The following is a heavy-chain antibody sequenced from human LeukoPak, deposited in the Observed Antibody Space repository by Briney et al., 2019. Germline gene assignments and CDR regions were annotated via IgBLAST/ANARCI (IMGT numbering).Heavy chain of an antibody. CDR1: GYTFTSYG. CDR2: ISAYNGNT. D-gene: IGHD3-10*01. J-gene: IGHJ3*02. CDR3: ARDGNYYGSDDAFDI. V-gene: IGHV1-18*01. Sequence: ASVKVSCKASGYTFTSYGISWVRQAPGQGLEWMGWISAYNGNTNYAQKLQGRVTMTTDTSTSTAYMELRSLRSDDTAVYYCARDGNYYGSDDAFDIRGQGTMVTVSS.